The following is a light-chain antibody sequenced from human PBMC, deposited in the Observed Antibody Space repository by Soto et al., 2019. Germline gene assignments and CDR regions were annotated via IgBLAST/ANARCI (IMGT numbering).Light chain of an antibody. CDR3: QHYNNWPPWT. CDR1: QSVSSN. J-gene: IGKJ1*01. Sequence: EVVMTQSPATLSVSPGERATLSCRASQSVSSNLAWYQQKPGPAPRLLIYRASTRATGVPARFSGSGSGTDFTLTISSLQSEDFAVYYCQHYNNWPPWTFGQGTKVEIK. CDR2: RAS. V-gene: IGKV3-15*01.